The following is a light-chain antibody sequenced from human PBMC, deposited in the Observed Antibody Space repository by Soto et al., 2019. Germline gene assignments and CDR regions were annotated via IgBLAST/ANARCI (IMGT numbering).Light chain of an antibody. CDR2: NAS. CDR3: QQCTSYPFT. Sequence: DIQLTQSPSFLSASVGDRVTITCRASQGITICLAWYQQKPGKAPNLLIYNASTLQGGVPSRFSGSGSGTDFTLTISSLQPEDFATYYCQQCTSYPFTFGGGTKVEIK. CDR1: QGITIC. J-gene: IGKJ4*01. V-gene: IGKV1-9*01.